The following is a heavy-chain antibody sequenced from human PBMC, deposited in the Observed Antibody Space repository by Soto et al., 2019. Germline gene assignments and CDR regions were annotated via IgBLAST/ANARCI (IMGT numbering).Heavy chain of an antibody. V-gene: IGHV3-74*01. J-gene: IGHJ5*02. CDR2: INSGGSFA. D-gene: IGHD4-17*01. Sequence: EEQLVESGGGLVQPGGSLRLSCAASDISFGNYWMHWVRQAPGQGLAWVSRINSGGSFASYADSVKGRFTISRDNAKNTLYLTMDSLRDEDTAIYYCARERDSGDHVPWGTGTLVTVSS. CDR3: ARERDSGDHVP. CDR1: DISFGNYW.